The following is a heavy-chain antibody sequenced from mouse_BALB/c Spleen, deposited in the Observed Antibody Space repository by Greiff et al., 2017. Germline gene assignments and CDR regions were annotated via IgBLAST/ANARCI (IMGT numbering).Heavy chain of an antibody. Sequence: QVQLKESGPGLVQPSQSLSITCTVSGFSLTSYGVHWVRQSPGKGLEWLGVIWSGGSTDYNAAFISRLSISKDNSKSQVFFKMNSLQANDTAIYYCARTPYYSLYYFDYWGQGTTLTVSS. CDR3: ARTPYYSLYYFDY. CDR2: IWSGGST. J-gene: IGHJ2*01. CDR1: GFSLTSYG. D-gene: IGHD1-1*01. V-gene: IGHV2-2*02.